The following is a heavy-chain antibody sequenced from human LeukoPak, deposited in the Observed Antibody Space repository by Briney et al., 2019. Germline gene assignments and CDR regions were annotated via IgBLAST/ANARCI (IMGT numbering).Heavy chain of an antibody. Sequence: SVKVSCKASGGTFSSYAISWVRQAPGQGLEWMGRIIPILGIANYAQKFQGRVTITADKSTSTAYMELSSLTSEDSAVYYCARGTLVAVRSVGATSLGYWGQGTLITVSS. J-gene: IGHJ4*02. CDR3: ARGTLVAVRSVGATSLGY. CDR1: GGTFSSYA. D-gene: IGHD1-26*01. CDR2: IIPILGIA. V-gene: IGHV1-69*04.